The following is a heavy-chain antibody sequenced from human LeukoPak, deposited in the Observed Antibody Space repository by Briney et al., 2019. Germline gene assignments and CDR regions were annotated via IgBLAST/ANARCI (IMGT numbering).Heavy chain of an antibody. CDR1: GGTFSSYA. J-gene: IGHJ3*02. CDR2: IIPIFGTA. D-gene: IGHD4-17*01. CDR3: ARETAVTQNDAFDI. Sequence: SVKVSCKASGGTFSSYAISWVRQAPGQGLEWMGGIIPIFGTANYAQKFQGRVTITADESTSTAYMELSSLRSEDTAVYYCARETAVTQNDAFDIWGQGTMVIVSS. V-gene: IGHV1-69*13.